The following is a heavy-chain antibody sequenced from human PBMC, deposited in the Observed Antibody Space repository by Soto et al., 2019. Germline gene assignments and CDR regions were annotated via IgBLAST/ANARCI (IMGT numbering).Heavy chain of an antibody. CDR3: ARVGTGNDTSNYYGMDV. V-gene: IGHV4-59*01. Sequence: SETLSLTCTVSGGSISSYYWSWIRQPPGKGLEWIGYIYYSGSTNYNPSLKSRVTISVDTSKNQFSLKLSSVTAADTAVYYCARVGTGNDTSNYYGMDVWGQGTTVTAP. CDR2: IYYSGST. CDR1: GGSISSYY. J-gene: IGHJ6*02. D-gene: IGHD1-1*01.